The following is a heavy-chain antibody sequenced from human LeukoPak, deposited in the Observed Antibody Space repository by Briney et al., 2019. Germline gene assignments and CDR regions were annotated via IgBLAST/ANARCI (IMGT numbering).Heavy chain of an antibody. CDR2: IIPIFGTA. CDR3: ARDWVYYYDSSGQGSHAFDI. CDR1: GYTFTSYG. V-gene: IGHV1-69*13. Sequence: ASVKVSCKASGYTFTSYGISWVRQAPGQGLEWMGGIIPIFGTANYAQKFQGRVTITADESTSTAYMELSSLRSEDTAVYYCARDWVYYYDSSGQGSHAFDIWGQGTMVTVSS. D-gene: IGHD3-22*01. J-gene: IGHJ3*02.